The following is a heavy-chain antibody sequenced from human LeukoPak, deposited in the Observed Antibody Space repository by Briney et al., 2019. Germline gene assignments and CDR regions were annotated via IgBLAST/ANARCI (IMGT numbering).Heavy chain of an antibody. CDR1: GFTFSSYS. D-gene: IGHD1-26*01. Sequence: GSLRLSCAASGFTFSSYSMNWVRQAPGKGLEWVSSISSSSSYIYYADSVKGRFTISRDNAKNSLYLQMNSLRAEDTAVYYCAPHSTASGYYFDYWGQGTLVTISS. V-gene: IGHV3-21*01. J-gene: IGHJ4*02. CDR2: ISSSSSYI. CDR3: APHSTASGYYFDY.